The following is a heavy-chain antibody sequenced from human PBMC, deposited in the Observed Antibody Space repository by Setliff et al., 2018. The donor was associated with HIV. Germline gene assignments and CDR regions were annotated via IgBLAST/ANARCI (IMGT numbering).Heavy chain of an antibody. V-gene: IGHV4-38-2*02. J-gene: IGHJ5*01. CDR2: IDQTGNT. CDR3: ARDGICSGGSCYVGWVDP. CDR1: GYSINNGFY. Sequence: SETLSLTCSVSGYSINNGFYWGWIRQPPGKGLEWVSTIDQTGNTYYSPSLQSRVTVSMDMSRNQFSVKLNSATAAGTAVYYCARDGICSGGSCYVGWVDPWGQGTLVTVSS. D-gene: IGHD2-15*01.